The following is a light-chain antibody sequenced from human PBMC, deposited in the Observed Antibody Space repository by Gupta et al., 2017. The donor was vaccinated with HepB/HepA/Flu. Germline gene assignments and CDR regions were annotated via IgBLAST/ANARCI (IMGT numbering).Light chain of an antibody. CDR2: TAS. V-gene: IGKV1-9*01. J-gene: IGKJ5*01. CDR1: QDINSY. CDR3: QQFNSYPIT. Sequence: IQLTQSPSFLSASVGDRVTITCRASQDINSYLIWYQQKPGKAPNLLIYTASTLQGGVPSRFSGSGSGTEFTLTISSLQPEDFATYNCQQFNSYPITFGQGTRLDIK.